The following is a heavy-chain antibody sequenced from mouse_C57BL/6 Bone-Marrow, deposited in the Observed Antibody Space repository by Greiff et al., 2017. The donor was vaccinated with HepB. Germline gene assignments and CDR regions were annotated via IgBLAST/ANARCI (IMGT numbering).Heavy chain of an antibody. J-gene: IGHJ3*01. CDR1: GFNIKDDY. CDR3: TTEGRAMVTTC. Sequence: VQLQQSGAELVRPGASVKLSCTASGFNIKDDYMHWVKQRPEQGLEWIGWIDPENGDTEYASKFQGKATITADTSSNTAYLQLSSLTSEDTAVYYCTTEGRAMVTTCWGQGTLVTVSA. V-gene: IGHV14-4*01. CDR2: IDPENGDT. D-gene: IGHD2-2*01.